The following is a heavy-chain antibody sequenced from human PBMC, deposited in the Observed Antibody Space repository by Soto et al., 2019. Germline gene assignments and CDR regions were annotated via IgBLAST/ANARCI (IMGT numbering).Heavy chain of an antibody. CDR2: FDPEDGET. Sequence: ASVKVSCKVSGYTLTELSMHWVRQAPGKGLEWMGGFDPEDGETIYAQKFQGRVTMTEDTSTDTAYMELSSLRSEDTAVYYCAIVYDSSGYDAFDIWGQGTMVTV. CDR1: GYTLTELS. J-gene: IGHJ3*02. D-gene: IGHD3-22*01. V-gene: IGHV1-24*01. CDR3: AIVYDSSGYDAFDI.